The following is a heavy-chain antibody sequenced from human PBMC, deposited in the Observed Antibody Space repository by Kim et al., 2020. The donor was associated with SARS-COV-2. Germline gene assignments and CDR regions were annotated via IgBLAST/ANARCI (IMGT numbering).Heavy chain of an antibody. CDR3: ARAKWFGESYDAFDI. Sequence: SETLSLTCTVSGGSISSYYWSWIRQPAGKGLEWIGRIYTSGSTNYNPSLKSRVTMSVDTSKNQFSLKLSSVTAADTAVYYCARAKWFGESYDAFDIWGQGTMVTVSS. CDR2: IYTSGST. J-gene: IGHJ3*02. D-gene: IGHD3-10*01. CDR1: GGSISSYY. V-gene: IGHV4-4*07.